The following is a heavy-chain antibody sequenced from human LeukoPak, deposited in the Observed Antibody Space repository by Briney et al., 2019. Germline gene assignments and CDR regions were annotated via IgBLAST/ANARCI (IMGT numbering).Heavy chain of an antibody. D-gene: IGHD3-3*01. Sequence: PGGSLRLSCAASGFTFSSYNMNWVRQAPGKGLEWVSSISSSSSYIYYADSVKGRFTISRDNAKNSLYLQMNSLRAEDTAVYYCARDREVFGDFDYWGQGTLVTVSS. CDR1: GFTFSSYN. CDR2: ISSSSSYI. J-gene: IGHJ4*02. CDR3: ARDREVFGDFDY. V-gene: IGHV3-21*01.